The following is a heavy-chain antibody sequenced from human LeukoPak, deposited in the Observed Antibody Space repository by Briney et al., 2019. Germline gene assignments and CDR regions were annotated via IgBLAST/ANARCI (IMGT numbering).Heavy chain of an antibody. D-gene: IGHD3-22*01. CDR2: IRYGGSNE. CDR3: ARDLYRIVVVPHYFDY. J-gene: IGHJ4*02. V-gene: IGHV3-30*02. Sequence: GGSLRLSCEASGYTFSSYGMHWVRQAPGKGLEWVSFIRYGGSNEYYADTVRGRFTISRDNSKSTLYLQMNSLRAEDTAVYYCARDLYRIVVVPHYFDYWGQGTLVTVSS. CDR1: GYTFSSYG.